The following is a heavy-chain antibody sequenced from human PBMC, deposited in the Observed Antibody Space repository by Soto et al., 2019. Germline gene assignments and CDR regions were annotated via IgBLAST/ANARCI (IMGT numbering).Heavy chain of an antibody. Sequence: QVQLVQSGAEVKKPGSSVNVSCKASGGTFSSYAISWVRQAPGQGLEWMGGIIPIFGTANYAQKFQGRGTITADESTSTAYMELSSLRSEDTAVYYCARVNSGWSFDYWGQGTLVTVSS. J-gene: IGHJ4*02. CDR2: IIPIFGTA. CDR1: GGTFSSYA. D-gene: IGHD6-19*01. V-gene: IGHV1-69*01. CDR3: ARVNSGWSFDY.